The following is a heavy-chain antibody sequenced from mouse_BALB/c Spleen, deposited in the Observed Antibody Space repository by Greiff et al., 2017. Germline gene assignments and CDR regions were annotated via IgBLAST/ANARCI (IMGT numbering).Heavy chain of an antibody. V-gene: IGHV1-7*01. Sequence: VQRVESGAELAKPGASVKMSCKASGYTFTSYWMHWVKQRPGQGLEWIGYINPSTGYTEYNQKFKDKATLTADKSSSTAYMQLSSLTSEDSAVYYCARDGWAYWGQGTLVTVSA. CDR1: GYTFTSYW. CDR3: ARDGWAY. CDR2: INPSTGYT. J-gene: IGHJ3*01. D-gene: IGHD2-3*01.